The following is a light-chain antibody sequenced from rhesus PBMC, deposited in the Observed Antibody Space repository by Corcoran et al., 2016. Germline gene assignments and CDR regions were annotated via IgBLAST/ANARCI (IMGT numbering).Light chain of an antibody. Sequence: DIQMTQSPSSLSASVGDRVTITCRASQGISNYLSWYQQKPGKAPKRLHYAASSLESGVPSRFSGSGSGTECTLTISSLQPEDFTAYYCLQYNSKPYSFGQGTKVEIK. J-gene: IGKJ2*01. CDR2: AAS. V-gene: IGKV1-36*01. CDR3: LQYNSKPYS. CDR1: QGISNY.